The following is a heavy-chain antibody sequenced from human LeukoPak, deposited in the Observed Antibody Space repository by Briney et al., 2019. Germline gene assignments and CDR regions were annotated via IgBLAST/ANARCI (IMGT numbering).Heavy chain of an antibody. CDR3: AGTYSYGPDAFDI. CDR2: IIPIFGTA. D-gene: IGHD5-18*01. CDR1: GGTFSSYA. J-gene: IGHJ3*02. Sequence: ASVKVSCKASGGTFSSYAISWVRQAPGQGLEWMGGIIPIFGTANYAQKFQGRVTITTDESTSTAYMELSSLRSEDTAVYYCAGTYSYGPDAFDIWGQGTMVTVSS. V-gene: IGHV1-69*05.